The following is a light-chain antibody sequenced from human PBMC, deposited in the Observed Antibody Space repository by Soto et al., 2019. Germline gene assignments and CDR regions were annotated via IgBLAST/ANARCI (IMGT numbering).Light chain of an antibody. CDR1: QNIRTN. J-gene: IGKJ2*01. V-gene: IGKV3-20*01. CDR3: QQYDTSPPMYT. CDR2: ATS. Sequence: SNSPAAVSVTPRERATFSCRVSQNIRTNLAWYQQKPGQVPRLLIYATSTRAAGIPDRFSGSGSGTDFTLTISRLEPDDVAVYYCQQYDTSPPMYTFGQGTKVDIK.